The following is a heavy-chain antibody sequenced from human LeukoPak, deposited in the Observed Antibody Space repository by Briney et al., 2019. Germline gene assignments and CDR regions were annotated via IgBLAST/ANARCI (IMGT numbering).Heavy chain of an antibody. CDR1: GGSISSYY. J-gene: IGHJ4*02. V-gene: IGHV4-4*07. CDR2: IYTSGTT. Sequence: SETLSLTCTVSGGSISSYYWSWIRQPAGKGLEWIGRIYTSGTTHYNPSLKSRVTMSVDTSKNQFSLKLSSVTAADTAVYYCAHNGWYSIDNWGQGTLVTVSS. D-gene: IGHD6-19*01. CDR3: AHNGWYSIDN.